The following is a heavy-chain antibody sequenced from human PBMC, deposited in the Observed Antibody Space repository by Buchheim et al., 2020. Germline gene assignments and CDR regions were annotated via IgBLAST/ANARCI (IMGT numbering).Heavy chain of an antibody. CDR2: IKQDGSEK. D-gene: IGHD1-14*01. CDR3: AKVRDVNQVGFDY. CDR1: GFTFSSYW. J-gene: IGHJ4*02. V-gene: IGHV3-7*03. Sequence: EVQLVESGGGLVQPGGSLRLSCAASGFTFSSYWMSWVRQAPGKGLEWVANIKQDGSEKYYVDSVKGRFTISRDNSKNTLYLQMNSLRAEDTAVYYCAKVRDVNQVGFDYWGQGTL.